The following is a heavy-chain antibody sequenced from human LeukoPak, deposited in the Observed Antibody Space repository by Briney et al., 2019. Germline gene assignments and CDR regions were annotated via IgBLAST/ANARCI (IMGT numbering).Heavy chain of an antibody. Sequence: PSETLSLTCTVSGGSLSSSSYYWGWIRQPPGKGLEWIGTIFYSGSTYYNPSLKSRVTISVDTSKNQFSLKLSSVTAADTAVYYCARTTEGYCRSTSCYGFYYSYYMDVWGKGTTVTISS. V-gene: IGHV4-39*07. J-gene: IGHJ6*03. CDR2: IFYSGST. D-gene: IGHD2-2*01. CDR1: GGSLSSSSYY. CDR3: ARTTEGYCRSTSCYGFYYSYYMDV.